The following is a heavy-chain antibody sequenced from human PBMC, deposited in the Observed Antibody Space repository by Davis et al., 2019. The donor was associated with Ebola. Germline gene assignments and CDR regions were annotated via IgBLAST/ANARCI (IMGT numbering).Heavy chain of an antibody. D-gene: IGHD1-14*01. Sequence: SETLSLTCTVSGGSVSSGSYYWSWIRQPPGKGLEWIGYIYYSGSTNYNPSLKSRVTISVDTSKNQFSLKLSSVTAADTAVYYCARGNRLYATLNRWGQGTLVTVSS. CDR3: ARGNRLYATLNR. CDR1: GGSVSSGSYY. V-gene: IGHV4-61*01. J-gene: IGHJ4*02. CDR2: IYYSGST.